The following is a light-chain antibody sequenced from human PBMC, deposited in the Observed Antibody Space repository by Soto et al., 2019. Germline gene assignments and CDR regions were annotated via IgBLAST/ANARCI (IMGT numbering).Light chain of an antibody. Sequence: QCALTQPASVSGFPGQSSTIFCTGTSSDVGSYNLVSWYQQHPGKAPKLMIYEVSKRPSGVSNRFSGSKSGNTASLTISGLQAEDEADYYCCSYAGSSTYVFGTGTKVTVL. CDR2: EVS. V-gene: IGLV2-23*02. J-gene: IGLJ1*01. CDR1: SSDVGSYNL. CDR3: CSYAGSSTYV.